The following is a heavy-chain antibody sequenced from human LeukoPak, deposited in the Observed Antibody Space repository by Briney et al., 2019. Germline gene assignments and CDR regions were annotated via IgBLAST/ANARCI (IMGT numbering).Heavy chain of an antibody. Sequence: ASVKVSCKASGYTFTSYGISWVRQAPGQGLEWVGWISAYNGNTNYAQKLQGRVTMTTDTSTSTAYMELRSLRSDDTAVYYCARIPGRLRADYYYYYMDVWGQGTMVTVSS. V-gene: IGHV1-18*01. J-gene: IGHJ6*03. D-gene: IGHD5-12*01. CDR3: ARIPGRLRADYYYYYMDV. CDR2: ISAYNGNT. CDR1: GYTFTSYG.